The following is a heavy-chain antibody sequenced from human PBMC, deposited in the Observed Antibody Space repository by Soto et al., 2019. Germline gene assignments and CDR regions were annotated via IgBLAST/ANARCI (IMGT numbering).Heavy chain of an antibody. V-gene: IGHV1-69*02. D-gene: IGHD6-19*01. CDR1: GGTFSSYT. CDR2: IIPILGIV. Sequence: QVQLVQSGAEVKKPGSSVKVSGKASGGTFSSYTISWVRQAPGQGLEWMGRIIPILGIVKYAQKFQGRVTITADKSTSTAYMELSSLRSEDTAVYYCASLAVADDAFDIWGQGTMVTVSS. CDR3: ASLAVADDAFDI. J-gene: IGHJ3*02.